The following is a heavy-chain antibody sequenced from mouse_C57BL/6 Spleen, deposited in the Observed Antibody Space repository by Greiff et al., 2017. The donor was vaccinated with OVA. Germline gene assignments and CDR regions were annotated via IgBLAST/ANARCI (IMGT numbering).Heavy chain of an antibody. CDR2: IWSGGST. CDR1: GFSLTSYG. V-gene: IGHV2-2*01. CDR3: APHYDYDGYYAMDY. Sequence: QVHVKQSGPGLVQPSQSLSITCTVSGFSLTSYGVHWVRQSPGKGLEWLGVIWSGGSTDYNAAFISRLSISKDNSKSQVFFKMNTLQADDTATYYCAPHYDYDGYYAMDYWGQGTSVTVSS. D-gene: IGHD2-4*01. J-gene: IGHJ4*01.